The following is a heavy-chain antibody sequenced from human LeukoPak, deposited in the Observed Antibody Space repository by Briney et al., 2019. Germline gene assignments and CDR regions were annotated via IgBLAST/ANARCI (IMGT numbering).Heavy chain of an antibody. J-gene: IGHJ4*02. CDR3: AKGPPPTVVPAAVDYFDY. CDR1: GFTFSSYG. V-gene: IGHV3-30*02. D-gene: IGHD2-2*01. CDR2: IRYDGSNK. Sequence: PGGSLRLSCAASGFTFSSYGMHWVRQAPGKGLEWVAFIRYDGSNKYYADSVKGRFTISRDNSKNTLYLQMNSLRAEDTAVYYCAKGPPPTVVPAAVDYFDYWGQGTLVTVSS.